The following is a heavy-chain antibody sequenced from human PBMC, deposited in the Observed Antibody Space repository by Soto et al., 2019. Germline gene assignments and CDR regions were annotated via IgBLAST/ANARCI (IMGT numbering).Heavy chain of an antibody. Sequence: EVQLVESGGGLVQPGGSLKLSCVASGFTFSASALHWVRQASGKGLEWVGRIRSKPNNYATTYAASVEGRFTISRDDSKNTAYLQMNSLKTEDTAVYFCTRHCADYLGQGTLVTVSS. V-gene: IGHV3-73*01. J-gene: IGHJ4*02. CDR1: GFTFSASA. CDR2: IRSKPNNYAT. CDR3: TRHCADY.